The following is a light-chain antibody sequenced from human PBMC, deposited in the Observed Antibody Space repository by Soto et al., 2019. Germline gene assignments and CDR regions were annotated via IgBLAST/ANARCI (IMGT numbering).Light chain of an antibody. CDR3: QQRSDWPPIT. V-gene: IGKV3-11*01. J-gene: IGKJ5*01. CDR1: QSVSDY. CDR2: DAS. Sequence: EVVLTQSPATLSLSPGERATLSCRASQSVSDYLAWYQHKPGQAPRLLIYDASQRPTDIPARFSGSGFGTDFTLTISNVEPEDFAVYYCQQRSDWPPITFGQGTRLEIK.